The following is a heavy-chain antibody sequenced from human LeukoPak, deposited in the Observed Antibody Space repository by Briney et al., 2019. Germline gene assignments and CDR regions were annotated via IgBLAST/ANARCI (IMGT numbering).Heavy chain of an antibody. J-gene: IGHJ4*02. CDR3: ANALTLVRGVIAPLDY. CDR2: ISGSGDST. V-gene: IGHV3-23*01. D-gene: IGHD3-10*01. Sequence: PGGSLRLSCAASGFTFSSYAMSWVRQAPGKGLEWVSAISGSGDSTYYADSLKGRFTISRDNSKNTVYLHINSLRAEDTAVYRCANALTLVRGVIAPLDYWGQGTLVTVSS. CDR1: GFTFSSYA.